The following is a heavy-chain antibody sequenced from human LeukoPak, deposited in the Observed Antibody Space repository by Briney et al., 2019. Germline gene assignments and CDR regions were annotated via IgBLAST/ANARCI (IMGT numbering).Heavy chain of an antibody. J-gene: IGHJ2*01. V-gene: IGHV1-8*03. D-gene: IGHD2-2*01. CDR3: ARGIPATGGGAWPPFDWYFDL. CDR1: GYTFSNYD. CDR2: MNPNSGNT. Sequence: ASVKVSCKASGYTFSNYDINWVRQATGQGLEWMGWMNPNSGNTGFAQKFQGRVTITRNTSISTAYMELSSLRSDDTAVYYCARGIPATGGGAWPPFDWYFDLWGRGTLVTVSS.